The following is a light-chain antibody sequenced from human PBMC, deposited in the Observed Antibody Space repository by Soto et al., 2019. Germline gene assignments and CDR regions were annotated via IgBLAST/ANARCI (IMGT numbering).Light chain of an antibody. J-gene: IGLJ2*01. Sequence: QTVVTQPPSVSGAPGQRVTISCTGSSSNIGANSDVHWYQQLPGTAPKLLIYGNTNRPSGVPDRFSGSKSDTSASLAITGLQAEDEADYYCQSYDSNHVVFGGGTKLTVL. V-gene: IGLV1-40*01. CDR3: QSYDSNHVV. CDR1: SSNIGANSD. CDR2: GNT.